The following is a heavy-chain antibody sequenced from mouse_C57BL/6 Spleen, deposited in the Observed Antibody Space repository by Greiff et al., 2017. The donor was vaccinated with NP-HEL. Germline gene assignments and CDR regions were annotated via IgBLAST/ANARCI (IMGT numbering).Heavy chain of an antibody. J-gene: IGHJ4*01. V-gene: IGHV1-55*01. Sequence: VQLQQPGAELVKPGASVKMSCKASGYTFTSYWITWVKQRPGQGLEWIGDIYPGSGSTNYNEKFKSKATLTVDTSSSTAYMQLSSLTSEDSAVYYCARWGLRRHYYAMDYWGQGTSVTVSS. CDR2: IYPGSGST. CDR3: ARWGLRRHYYAMDY. CDR1: GYTFTSYW. D-gene: IGHD2-4*01.